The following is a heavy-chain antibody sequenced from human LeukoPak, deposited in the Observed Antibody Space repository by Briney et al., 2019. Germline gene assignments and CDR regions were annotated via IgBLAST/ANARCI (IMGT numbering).Heavy chain of an antibody. CDR2: IXPILGIA. CDR3: ARRGTLGYCSGGSCSNWFDP. D-gene: IGHD2-15*01. J-gene: IGHJ5*02. V-gene: IGHV1-69*02. Sequence: XVXXXXXQGXEWMGRIXPILGIANYAQKFQGRVTITPHKSTSTAYMELSSLRSEDTAVYYCARRGTLGYCSGGSCSNWFDPWGQGTLVTVSS.